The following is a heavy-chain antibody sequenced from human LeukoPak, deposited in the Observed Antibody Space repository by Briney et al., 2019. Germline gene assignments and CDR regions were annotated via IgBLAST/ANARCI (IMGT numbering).Heavy chain of an antibody. CDR1: GGSISSYY. J-gene: IGHJ6*03. CDR3: ARTTEGYCRGRSCYSYYYYMDV. V-gene: IGHV4-59*01. D-gene: IGHD2-15*01. CDR2: IHYSGST. Sequence: SETLSLTCTVSGGSISSYYWSWIRQPPGKGLEWIGYIHYSGSTNYNPSLKSRVTISVDTSKNQFSLRLSSVTAADTAVYYCARTTEGYCRGRSCYSYYYYMDVWGKGTTVTVSS.